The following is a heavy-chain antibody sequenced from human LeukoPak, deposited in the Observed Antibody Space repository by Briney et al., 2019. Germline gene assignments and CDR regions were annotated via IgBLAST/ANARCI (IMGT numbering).Heavy chain of an antibody. Sequence: SETLSLTCTVSGYSISSGYYWGWIRQPPGKGLEWIGNIYHSGNTYYNPSLKSRVTVSVDMSKNQFSLKLNSVTAADTALYYCARAPGPMVRGVPSGFDPWGQGTLVTVSS. V-gene: IGHV4-38-2*02. CDR2: IYHSGNT. CDR1: GYSISSGYY. D-gene: IGHD3-10*01. J-gene: IGHJ5*02. CDR3: ARAPGPMVRGVPSGFDP.